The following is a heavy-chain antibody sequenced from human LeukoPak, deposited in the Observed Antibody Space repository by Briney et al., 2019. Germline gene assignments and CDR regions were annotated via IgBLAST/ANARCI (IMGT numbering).Heavy chain of an antibody. CDR2: ISYDGSNK. D-gene: IGHD3-9*01. J-gene: IGHJ4*02. V-gene: IGHV3-30*04. CDR1: GFTFSSYA. Sequence: GRSLRLSCAASGFTFSSYAMHWVRQAPGKGLEWVAVISYDGSNKYYADSVKGRFTISRDNSKNTLYLQMNSLRAEDTAVYYCASLTGYQSIDYWGQGTLVTVSS. CDR3: ASLTGYQSIDY.